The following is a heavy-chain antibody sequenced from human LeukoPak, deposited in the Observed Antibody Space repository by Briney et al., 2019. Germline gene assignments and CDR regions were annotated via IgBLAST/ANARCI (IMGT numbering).Heavy chain of an antibody. J-gene: IGHJ4*02. Sequence: ASVKVSCKASGGTFSSYAISWVRQAPGQGLEWMGGIIPIFGTANYAQKFQGRVTITADESTSTAYMELSSLRSEDTAVYYCAIDNQSWNFDYWGQGTLVTVSS. CDR2: IIPIFGTA. V-gene: IGHV1-69*13. CDR3: AIDNQSWNFDY. CDR1: GGTFSSYA. D-gene: IGHD3-10*01.